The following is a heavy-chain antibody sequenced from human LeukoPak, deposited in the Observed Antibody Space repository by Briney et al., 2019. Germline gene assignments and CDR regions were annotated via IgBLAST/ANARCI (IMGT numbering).Heavy chain of an antibody. V-gene: IGHV3-30*03. CDR1: GFTFSSYG. D-gene: IGHD3-22*01. J-gene: IGHJ4*02. Sequence: GGSLRLSCAASGFTFSSYGMNWVHQAPGKGLEWVAVISYDGSNKYYADSVKGRFTISRDNSKNTLFVQMSSLRAEDTAVYYCARGEYYSDTSSYFDYWGQGTLVTVSS. CDR2: ISYDGSNK. CDR3: ARGEYYSDTSSYFDY.